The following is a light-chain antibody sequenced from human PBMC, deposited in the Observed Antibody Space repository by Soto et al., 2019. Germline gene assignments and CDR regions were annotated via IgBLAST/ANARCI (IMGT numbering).Light chain of an antibody. CDR2: GAS. V-gene: IGKV3-20*01. CDR1: QSVSSSY. Sequence: EIVLTQSPGTLSLSPGERATLSCRASQSVSSSYLAWYQQKPGQAPRLLIYGASSRATGIPDRFSGSGSATDFTLTISSLEPEYFAVYYCQQYGSPITLGPGTQVAIK. CDR3: QQYGSPIT. J-gene: IGKJ3*01.